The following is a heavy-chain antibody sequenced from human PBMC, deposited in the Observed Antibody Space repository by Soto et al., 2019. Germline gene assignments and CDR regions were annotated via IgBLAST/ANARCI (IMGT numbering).Heavy chain of an antibody. CDR3: ARGPSGDKVDY. V-gene: IGHV4-30-4*08. CDR2: MHHSGRT. J-gene: IGHJ4*02. Sequence: KPSETLSLTCTVSGAYMRNDYYYWSWVRQNPGKDLEWIGHMHHSGRTHYNPSLKSRVAISVDTSKNQFSLYLNSVTAADTAVYYCARGPSGDKVDYWGQGALVT. CDR1: GAYMRNDYYY. D-gene: IGHD7-27*01.